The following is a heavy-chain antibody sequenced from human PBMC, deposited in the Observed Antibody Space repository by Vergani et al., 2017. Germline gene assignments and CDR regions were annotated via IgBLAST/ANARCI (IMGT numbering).Heavy chain of an antibody. D-gene: IGHD3-22*01. V-gene: IGHV3-21*02. J-gene: IGHJ6*02. CDR3: ARGRYDSSGYYSYYYYYGMDV. Sequence: EVQLLESGGDLVQPGGSLRLSCAASGFTFNHYAMNWVRQAPGKGLEWVSSISSSSSYIYYADSVKGRFTISRDNAKNSLYLQMNSLRAEDTAVYYCARGRYDSSGYYSYYYYYGMDVWGQGTTVTVSS. CDR1: GFTFNHYA. CDR2: ISSSSSYI.